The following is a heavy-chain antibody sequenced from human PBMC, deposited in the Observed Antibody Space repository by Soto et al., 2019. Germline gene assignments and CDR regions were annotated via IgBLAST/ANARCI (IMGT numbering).Heavy chain of an antibody. J-gene: IGHJ6*02. CDR1: GGSFSGYY. D-gene: IGHD3-3*01. V-gene: IGHV4-34*01. CDR3: ARAAVTIFGVGMDV. CDR2: INHSGST. Sequence: SETLSLTCAVYGGSFSGYYWSWIRQPPGKGLEWIGEINHSGSTNYNPSLKSRVTISVDTSKNQFSLKLSSVTAADTAVYYCARAAVTIFGVGMDVWGQGTTVTVSS.